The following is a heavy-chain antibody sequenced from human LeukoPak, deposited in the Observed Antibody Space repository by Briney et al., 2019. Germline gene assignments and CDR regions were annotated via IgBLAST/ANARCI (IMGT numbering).Heavy chain of an antibody. V-gene: IGHV3-23*01. CDR1: GFTFSTYG. Sequence: GGSLRLSCAASGFTFSTYGMSWVRQAPGEGLDWVSAISGSGGRTNYADSVAGRFTISRDNSKNTLYLQMNSLRAEDTAVYYCASGGDYAGVAALFRHWGQGSLVTVSS. CDR2: ISGSGGRT. CDR3: ASGGDYAGVAALFRH. J-gene: IGHJ4*02. D-gene: IGHD4-17*01.